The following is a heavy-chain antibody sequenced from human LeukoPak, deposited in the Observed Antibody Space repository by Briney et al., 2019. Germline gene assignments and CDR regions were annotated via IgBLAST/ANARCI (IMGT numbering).Heavy chain of an antibody. D-gene: IGHD6-6*01. CDR3: ARASSSFPSFFDY. CDR1: GYTFTGYY. CDR2: INPNSGGA. Sequence: ASVKVSCKASGYTFTGYYMHWVRQAPGQGLEWMGWINPNSGGANYAQKFQGRVTMTRDTSISTAYMELSRLRPDDTAVYYCARASSSFPSFFDYWGQGTLVTVSS. V-gene: IGHV1-2*02. J-gene: IGHJ4*02.